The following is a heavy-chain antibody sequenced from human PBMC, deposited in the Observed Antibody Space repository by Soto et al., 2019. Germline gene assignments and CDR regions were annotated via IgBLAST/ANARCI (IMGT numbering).Heavy chain of an antibody. CDR1: GGSISSSSYY. Sequence: SETLSLTCTVSGGSISSSSYYWGWIRQPPGKGLEWIGSIYYSGSTYYNPSLKSRVTISVDTSKTQFSLRLSSVTAADTAVYYCARHGYCSSTSCSKTDTRFDYWGQGTLVTVSS. CDR2: IYYSGST. D-gene: IGHD2-2*03. V-gene: IGHV4-39*01. J-gene: IGHJ4*02. CDR3: ARHGYCSSTSCSKTDTRFDY.